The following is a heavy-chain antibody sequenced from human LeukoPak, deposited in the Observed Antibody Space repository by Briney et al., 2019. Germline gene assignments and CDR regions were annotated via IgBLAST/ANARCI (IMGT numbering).Heavy chain of an antibody. CDR3: ARVVGYSSSWYSGFDC. CDR2: ISSDGSSI. D-gene: IGHD6-13*01. J-gene: IGHJ4*02. V-gene: IGHV3-74*01. CDR1: GFTFSTYW. Sequence: GGSLRLSCAASGFTFSTYWMHWVRQAPGKGLVWVSRISSDGSSISYADSVKGRFTTSRDNAKNTLYLQMNSLRVEDAAVYYCARVVGYSSSWYSGFDCWGQGTLVTVS.